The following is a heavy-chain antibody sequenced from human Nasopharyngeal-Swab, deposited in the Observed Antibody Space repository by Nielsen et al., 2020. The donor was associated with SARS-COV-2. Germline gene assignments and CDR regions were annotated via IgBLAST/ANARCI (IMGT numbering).Heavy chain of an antibody. V-gene: IGHV1-46*01. J-gene: IGHJ4*02. D-gene: IGHD5-12*01. CDR2: INPSGGST. CDR3: AGVAGATMAEDMDY. Sequence: WVRHAPGQGLEWMGIINPSGGSTSYAQKFQGRVTMTRDTSTSTVYMELSSLRSEDTAEYYCAGVAGATMAEDMDYWGQGTLVTVSS.